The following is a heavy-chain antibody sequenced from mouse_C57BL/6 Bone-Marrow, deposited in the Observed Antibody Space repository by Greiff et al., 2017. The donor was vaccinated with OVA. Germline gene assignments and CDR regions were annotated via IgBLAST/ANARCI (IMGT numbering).Heavy chain of an antibody. CDR2: IYPRSGNT. CDR1: GYTFTSYG. V-gene: IGHV1-81*01. CDR3: AKRRYSNYLYAMDY. J-gene: IGHJ4*01. Sequence: QVQLKQSGAELARPGASVKLSCKASGYTFTSYGISWVKQRTGQGLEWIGEIYPRSGNTYYNEKFKGKATLTADKSSSTAYMELRSLTSEDSAVYFCAKRRYSNYLYAMDYWGQGTSVTVSS. D-gene: IGHD2-5*01.